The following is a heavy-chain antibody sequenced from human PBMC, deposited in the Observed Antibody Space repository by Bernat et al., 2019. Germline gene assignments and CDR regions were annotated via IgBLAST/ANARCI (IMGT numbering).Heavy chain of an antibody. CDR2: IRSKAYGGTT. Sequence: EVQLVESGGGLVQPGRSLRLSCTASGFTFGDYAMSWVRQAPGKGLEWVGFIRSKAYGGTTEYAASVKGRFTISRDDSKSIAYLQMNSLKTEDTAVYYCTRVPLVFGVPYQGSDYWGQGTLVTVSS. D-gene: IGHD3-3*01. CDR1: GFTFGDYA. CDR3: TRVPLVFGVPYQGSDY. J-gene: IGHJ4*02. V-gene: IGHV3-49*04.